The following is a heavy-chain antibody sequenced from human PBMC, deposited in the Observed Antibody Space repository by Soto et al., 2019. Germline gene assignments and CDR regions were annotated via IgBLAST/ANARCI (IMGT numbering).Heavy chain of an antibody. D-gene: IGHD3-22*01. J-gene: IGHJ4*02. CDR1: GDTLRSYG. V-gene: IGHV1-18*01. CDR2: ISGNNDNT. Sequence: ASVKVSCKTSGDTLRSYGFIWVRQAPGQGLEWMGWISGNNDNTNYAQKFQGRVTLTKDTSTSTAYMELRSLRSDDTAVYYCARARGLYYDSSGYYHKPYYFDYWGQGTLVTVSS. CDR3: ARARGLYYDSSGYYHKPYYFDY.